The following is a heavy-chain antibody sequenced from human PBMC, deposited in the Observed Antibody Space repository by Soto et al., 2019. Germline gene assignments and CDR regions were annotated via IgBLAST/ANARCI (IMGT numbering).Heavy chain of an antibody. CDR3: AKDQLCGYSYGRSDY. J-gene: IGHJ4*02. CDR2: ISGSGGST. CDR1: GFTFSSYA. V-gene: IGHV3-23*01. D-gene: IGHD5-18*01. Sequence: EVQLLESGGGLVQPGGSLRLSCAASGFTFSSYAMSWDRQAPGKGLEWVSAISGSGGSTYYADSVKGRFTISRDNSKNTLYLQMNSLRAEDTAVYYCAKDQLCGYSYGRSDYWGQGTLVTVSS.